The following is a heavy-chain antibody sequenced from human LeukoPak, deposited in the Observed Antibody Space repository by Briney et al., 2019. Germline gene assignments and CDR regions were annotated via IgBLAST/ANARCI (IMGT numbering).Heavy chain of an antibody. CDR3: ARDGEHYYFDY. J-gene: IGHJ4*02. Sequence: PSETLSLTCTGSGGPISSSSYYWGWIRQPPGKGLEWIGSIYYSGSTYYNPSLKSRVTISVDTSKNQFSLKLSSVTAADTAVYYCARDGEHYYFDYWGQGTLVTVSS. V-gene: IGHV4-39*02. CDR1: GGPISSSSYY. D-gene: IGHD1/OR15-1a*01. CDR2: IYYSGST.